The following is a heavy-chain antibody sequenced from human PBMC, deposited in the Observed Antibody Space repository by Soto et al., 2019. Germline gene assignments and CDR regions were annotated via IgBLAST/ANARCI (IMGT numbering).Heavy chain of an antibody. Sequence: GGSLRLSCAASGFTFSSYGMHWVRQAPGKGLEWVAVIWYDGSNKYYADSVKGRFTISRDNSKNTLYLQMNSLRAEDTAVYYCAKGKLELRSYNNWFAPWGQGTLVAVPS. D-gene: IGHD1-7*01. V-gene: IGHV3-33*06. CDR2: IWYDGSNK. J-gene: IGHJ5*02. CDR1: GFTFSSYG. CDR3: AKGKLELRSYNNWFAP.